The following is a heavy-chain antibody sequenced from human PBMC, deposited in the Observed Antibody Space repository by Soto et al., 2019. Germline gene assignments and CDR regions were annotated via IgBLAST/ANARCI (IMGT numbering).Heavy chain of an antibody. Sequence: QVQLVQSGAEVKNPGASVKVSCKASGYTFTDYHIHWVRQAPGQGLEWMGWIKPNTGTTNLAQKFQGRVTMTSDTSSTTAHMELRRLRSDDTAQYYCARDSRGVGYVDYILWGQGTLVIVSS. CDR3: ARDSRGVGYVDYIL. J-gene: IGHJ4*02. V-gene: IGHV1-2*02. CDR1: GYTFTDYH. D-gene: IGHD4-17*01. CDR2: IKPNTGTT.